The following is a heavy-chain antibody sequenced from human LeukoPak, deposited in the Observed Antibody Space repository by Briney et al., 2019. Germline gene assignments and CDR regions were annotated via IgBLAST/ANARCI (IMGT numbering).Heavy chain of an antibody. Sequence: GRSLRLSCAASGFIFSSYPIHWVRQAPGKGLEWVAVIWYDGSSQYYGESVKGRFTISRDNSKNTLYLQMNSLRAEDTAVYYCAKAGTTLYYFDYWGQGTLVTVSS. J-gene: IGHJ4*02. CDR1: GFIFSSYP. V-gene: IGHV3-33*06. CDR2: IWYDGSSQ. D-gene: IGHD1/OR15-1a*01. CDR3: AKAGTTLYYFDY.